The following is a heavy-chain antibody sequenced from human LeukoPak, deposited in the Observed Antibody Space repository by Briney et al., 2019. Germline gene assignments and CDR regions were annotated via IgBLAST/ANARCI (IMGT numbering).Heavy chain of an antibody. CDR1: GFTFSSYG. CDR3: AKDSSPTQYYYDSSGVLILVDFDY. Sequence: GGSLRLSCAASGFTFSSYGMHWVRQAPGKGLEWVAVISYDGSNKYYADSVKGRFTISRDNSKNTLYLQMNSLRAEDTAVYYCAKDSSPTQYYYDSSGVLILVDFDYWGQGTLVTVSS. CDR2: ISYDGSNK. J-gene: IGHJ4*02. D-gene: IGHD3-22*01. V-gene: IGHV3-30*18.